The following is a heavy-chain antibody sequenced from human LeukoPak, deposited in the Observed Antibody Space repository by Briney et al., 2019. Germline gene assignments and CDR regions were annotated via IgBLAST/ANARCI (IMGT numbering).Heavy chain of an antibody. J-gene: IGHJ4*02. CDR2: MNSDGSST. D-gene: IGHD4-17*01. CDR1: GFTFSSYW. V-gene: IGHV3-74*01. CDR3: AMEDCGDHLW. Sequence: GGSLRLSCAASGFTFSSYWMHWVRQAPGKGLVWVSRMNSDGSSTSYADSVKGRFTISRDNAKNTLYLQMNSLRAEDTAGYYCAMEDCGDHLWWGQGTLVTVSS.